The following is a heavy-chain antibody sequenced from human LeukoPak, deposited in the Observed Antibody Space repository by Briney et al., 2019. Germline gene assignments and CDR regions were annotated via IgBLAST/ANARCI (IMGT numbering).Heavy chain of an antibody. D-gene: IGHD3-3*01. V-gene: IGHV3-23*01. CDR2: IRGSGAIT. CDR1: GFSFSIYA. J-gene: IGHJ6*03. CDR3: ARDTSTYYDFWSGLGNYYYYMDV. Sequence: GGSLRLSCTASGFSFSIYALSWVRQAPGKGLEWVSGIRGSGAITYYADSVKGRFTISRDNAKNSLYLQMNSLRAEDTAVYYCARDTSTYYDFWSGLGNYYYYMDVWGKGTTVTVSS.